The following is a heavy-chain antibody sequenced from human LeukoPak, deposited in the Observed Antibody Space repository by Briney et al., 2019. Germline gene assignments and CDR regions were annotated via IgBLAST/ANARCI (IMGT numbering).Heavy chain of an antibody. D-gene: IGHD2-2*01. Sequence: GSLRLSCAASGFTFSKYAMHWVRQAPGKGLEWVAVISFDGNNKYYTDSVKGRFTISRDNSKNTLYLQMNSLRAEDTAVYYCGKSIGVVVPAALDYWGQGTLVTVSS. CDR1: GFTFSKYA. CDR2: ISFDGNNK. J-gene: IGHJ4*02. V-gene: IGHV3-30-3*02. CDR3: GKSIGVVVPAALDY.